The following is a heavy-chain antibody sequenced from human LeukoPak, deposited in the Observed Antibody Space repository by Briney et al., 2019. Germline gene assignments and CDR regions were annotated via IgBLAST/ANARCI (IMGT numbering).Heavy chain of an antibody. CDR3: ARREVGPTLPDY. CDR1: GYSFTNYW. J-gene: IGHJ4*02. CDR2: IYPGDSDT. V-gene: IGHV5-51*01. Sequence: GESLQISCKGSGYSFTNYWIGWVRQMPGKGLEWMGIIYPGDSDTRYRPSFQRQVTILVDKSISTAYLQWSSLKASDTAMYYCARREVGPTLPDYWGQGTLVTVSS. D-gene: IGHD1-26*01.